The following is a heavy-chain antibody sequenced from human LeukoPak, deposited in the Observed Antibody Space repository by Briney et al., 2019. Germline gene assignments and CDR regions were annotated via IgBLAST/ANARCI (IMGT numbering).Heavy chain of an antibody. CDR3: ARDPYCSSTSCYPDV. J-gene: IGHJ6*02. CDR2: IYYSGST. D-gene: IGHD2-2*01. V-gene: IGHV4-61*01. CDR1: GGSVSSGSYY. Sequence: ASETLSLTCTVSGGSVSSGSYYWSWIRQPPGKGLEWIGYIYYSGSTNYNPSLKSRVTISVDTSKNQFSLKLSSVTAADTAVYYCARDPYCSSTSCYPDVWGQGTTVTVSS.